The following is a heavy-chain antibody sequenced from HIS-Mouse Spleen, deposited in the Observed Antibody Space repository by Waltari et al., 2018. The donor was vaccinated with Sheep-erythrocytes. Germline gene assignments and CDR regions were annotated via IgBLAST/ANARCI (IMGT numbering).Heavy chain of an antibody. CDR3: ARLYYYDSSGYYFDY. Sequence: QLQLQESGPVLVKPSETLSLTCTVSGGSISSSSYYWGWIRQPPGQGLGWIGSIYYSGRTYYNPSLKSRVTISVDTSKNQFSLKLSSVTAADTAVYYCARLYYYDSSGYYFDYWGQGTLVTVSS. CDR1: GGSISSSSYY. D-gene: IGHD3-22*01. J-gene: IGHJ4*02. CDR2: IYYSGRT. V-gene: IGHV4-39*01.